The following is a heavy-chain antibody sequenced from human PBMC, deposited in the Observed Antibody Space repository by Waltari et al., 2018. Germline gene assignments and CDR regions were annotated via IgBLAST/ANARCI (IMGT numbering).Heavy chain of an antibody. CDR2: IIPMFNTS. V-gene: IGHV1-69*05. CDR1: GGTFANYS. D-gene: IGHD1-1*01. J-gene: IGHJ6*02. CDR3: ARTLPPDNKSWHYYFGMDV. Sequence: QVQLVQSGAAAKKPGSSVKVSCKSSGGTFANYSISWVRQAPGQGVEWTGGIIPMFNTSNYAQKFKDRVTITKDESTTTAFMELSGLRFDDTAIYYCARTLPPDNKSWHYYFGMDVWGQGTTVTVSS.